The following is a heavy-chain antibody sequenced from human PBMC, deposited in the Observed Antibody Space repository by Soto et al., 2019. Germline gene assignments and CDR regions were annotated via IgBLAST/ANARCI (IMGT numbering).Heavy chain of an antibody. CDR3: ARSTYGEGYPHFFAD. D-gene: IGHD3-16*02. Sequence: QVQLQESGPGLVMPSQTLSLTCAVSGGSIEDINSYWTWIRQSPGRSPEWIWYIPNTGNTFYSPSIKRRLAISIDRSKRQFSLKLSAVTAADTAFYYCARSTYGEGYPHFFADLGHGTLVTVSS. J-gene: IGHJ4*01. CDR2: IPNTGNT. V-gene: IGHV4-30-4*01. CDR1: GGSIEDINSY.